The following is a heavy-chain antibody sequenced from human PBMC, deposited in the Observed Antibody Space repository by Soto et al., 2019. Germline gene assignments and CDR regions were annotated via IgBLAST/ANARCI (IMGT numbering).Heavy chain of an antibody. D-gene: IGHD6-13*01. CDR2: INPSGGST. CDR1: GYTFTSYY. Sequence: ASVKVSCKASGYTFTSYYMHWVRQAPGQGLEWMGIINPSGGSTSYAQKFQGRVTMTRDTSTSTVYMELGSLRSEDTAVYYCAREMTGYSSSWYLDYWGQGTLVTVSS. J-gene: IGHJ4*02. V-gene: IGHV1-46*01. CDR3: AREMTGYSSSWYLDY.